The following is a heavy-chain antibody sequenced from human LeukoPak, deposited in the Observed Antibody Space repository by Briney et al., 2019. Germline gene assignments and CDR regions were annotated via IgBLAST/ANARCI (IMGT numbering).Heavy chain of an antibody. CDR2: IYYSGST. CDR1: GGSISSGGYY. Sequence: PSQTLSLTCTVSGGSISSGGYYWSWIRQPPGKGLEWIGHIYYSGSTNFNPSLKSRVTLSLDTPKNQFSLKLISVTAADTAVYYCARGAGKYYFHGMDVWGQGTTVTVSS. V-gene: IGHV4-61*08. CDR3: ARGAGKYYFHGMDV. J-gene: IGHJ6*02.